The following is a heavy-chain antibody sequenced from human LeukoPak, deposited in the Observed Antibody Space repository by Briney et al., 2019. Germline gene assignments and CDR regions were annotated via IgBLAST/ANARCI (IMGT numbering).Heavy chain of an antibody. CDR2: INHSGST. Sequence: SETLSLTCAVYGGSFSGYYWSWIRQPPGKGLEWIGEINHSGSTNYNPSLKSRVTISVDTSKNQFPLKLSSVTAADTAVYYCARGRQWLVPGYFQHWGQGTLVTVSS. CDR3: ARGRQWLVPGYFQH. CDR1: GGSFSGYY. V-gene: IGHV4-34*01. D-gene: IGHD6-19*01. J-gene: IGHJ1*01.